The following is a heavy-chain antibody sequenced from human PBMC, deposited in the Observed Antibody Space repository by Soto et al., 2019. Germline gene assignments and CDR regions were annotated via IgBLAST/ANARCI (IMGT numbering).Heavy chain of an antibody. J-gene: IGHJ4*02. D-gene: IGHD4-4*01. Sequence: EVQLVESGGGLVQPGRSLRLSCAASGFTFEDFAMNWVRQAPGKGPEWVSRISWNGGRIDYADSVKGRFTISRDNAKNALYLQMNSLRPEDTALYYCAKIGSNYLYHFDSWGQGTLVTVSS. CDR3: AKIGSNYLYHFDS. CDR2: ISWNGGRI. V-gene: IGHV3-9*01. CDR1: GFTFEDFA.